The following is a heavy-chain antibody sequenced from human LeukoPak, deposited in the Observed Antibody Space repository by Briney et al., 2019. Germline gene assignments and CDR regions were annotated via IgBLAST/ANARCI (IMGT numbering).Heavy chain of an antibody. Sequence: SETLSLTCAVSGGSISSSNWWSWVRQPPGRGLEWIGEIYHSGSTNYNPSLKSRVTISVDKSKNQFSLKLSSVTAADTAVYYCARVDINDILTGYPGGFDYWGQGTLVTVSS. CDR1: GGSISSSNW. CDR3: ARVDINDILTGYPGGFDY. CDR2: IYHSGST. D-gene: IGHD3-9*01. V-gene: IGHV4-4*02. J-gene: IGHJ4*02.